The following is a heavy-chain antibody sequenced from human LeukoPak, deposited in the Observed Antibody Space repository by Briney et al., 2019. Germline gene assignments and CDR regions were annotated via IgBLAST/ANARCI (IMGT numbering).Heavy chain of an antibody. CDR2: IYYSGST. J-gene: IGHJ4*02. CDR1: GGSISSYY. CDR3: ARSKSSRPVFDY. V-gene: IGHV4-59*01. Sequence: SETLSLTCTVSGGSISSYYWSWIRQPPGKGLEWIGYIYYSGSTNYNPSLKSRVTISVDTSKNQFSLKLSSVTAADTAVYYCARSKSSRPVFDYWGQGTLVTVSS.